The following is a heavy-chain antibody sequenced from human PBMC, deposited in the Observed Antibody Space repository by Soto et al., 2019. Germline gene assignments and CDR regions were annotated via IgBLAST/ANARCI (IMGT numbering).Heavy chain of an antibody. V-gene: IGHV3-23*01. CDR3: AKTDSSGYPPISYGMDV. Sequence: GGSLRLSCAASGFTFSSYAMSWVRQAPGKGLEWVSAISGSGGSTYYADSVKGRFTISRDNSKNTLYLQMNSLRAEDTAVYYCAKTDSSGYPPISYGMDVWGQGTTVTVSS. J-gene: IGHJ6*02. CDR1: GFTFSSYA. D-gene: IGHD3-22*01. CDR2: ISGSGGST.